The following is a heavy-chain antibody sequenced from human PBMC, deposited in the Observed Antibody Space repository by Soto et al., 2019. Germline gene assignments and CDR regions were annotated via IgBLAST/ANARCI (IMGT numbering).Heavy chain of an antibody. V-gene: IGHV1-8*01. CDR2: MNPNSGNT. J-gene: IGHJ5*02. Sequence: QVQLVQSGAEVKKPGASVKVSCKASGYTFTSYDINWVRQATGQGLEWMGWMNPNSGNTGYAQKFQGRVTMTRTTSISTAYMELSSLRSEDTAVYYCARGRGELVEIRANWFDPWGQGTLVTVSS. D-gene: IGHD6-13*01. CDR3: ARGRGELVEIRANWFDP. CDR1: GYTFTSYD.